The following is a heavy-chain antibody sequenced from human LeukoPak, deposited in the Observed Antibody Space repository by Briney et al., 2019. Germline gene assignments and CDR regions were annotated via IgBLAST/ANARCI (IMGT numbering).Heavy chain of an antibody. J-gene: IGHJ5*02. V-gene: IGHV4-59*01. D-gene: IGHD3-3*01. Sequence: SETLSLTCTVSGGSISNYYWSWIRQPPGKGLGWIGYIYYSGSTNYNPSLKSRVTISVDTSKNQFSPKLSSVTAADTAVYYCASQRITIFGVVMNWFDPWGQGTLVTVSS. CDR1: GGSISNYY. CDR3: ASQRITIFGVVMNWFDP. CDR2: IYYSGST.